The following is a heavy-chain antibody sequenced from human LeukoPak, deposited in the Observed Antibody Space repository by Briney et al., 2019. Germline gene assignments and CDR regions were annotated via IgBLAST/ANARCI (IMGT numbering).Heavy chain of an antibody. V-gene: IGHV3-64D*06. J-gene: IGHJ5*02. CDR3: VRDGADYGENGWFDP. Sequence: GGSLRLSCSVSGFTFSDYPTHWVRQTPGKGLEYVSAISKNGDDTYYADSVKGRFTISRDNSKNTLYLQMSSLRTEDAAVFYCVRDGADYGENGWFDPWGQGTLVTVSS. CDR1: GFTFSDYP. D-gene: IGHD4-17*01. CDR2: ISKNGDDT.